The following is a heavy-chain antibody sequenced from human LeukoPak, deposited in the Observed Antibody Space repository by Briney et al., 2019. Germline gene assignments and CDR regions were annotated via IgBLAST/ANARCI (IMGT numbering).Heavy chain of an antibody. CDR1: GGSIGAYY. D-gene: IGHD3-10*01. Sequence: SETLSLTCTVSGGSIGAYYCTWIRHTQRNVMGWDGCIYYTANTKYNSSLNSRVVISLDTSKNQVSLDLRSVTAADTAVYYCARTRRHYYGSGSNLTPWPADMDVWGQGTTVTVSS. CDR2: IYYTANT. J-gene: IGHJ6*02. V-gene: IGHV4-59*12. CDR3: ARTRRHYYGSGSNLTPWPADMDV.